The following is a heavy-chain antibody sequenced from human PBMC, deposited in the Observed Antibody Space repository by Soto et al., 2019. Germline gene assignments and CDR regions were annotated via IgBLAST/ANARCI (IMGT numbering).Heavy chain of an antibody. D-gene: IGHD3-22*01. Sequence: GGSLRLSCAASGFTFSSYSMNWVRQAPGKGLEWVSYISSSSSSTIYYADSVKGRFTISRDNAKNSLYLQMNSLRDEDTAVYYCARDPQPYYYDSSGHNYFDYWGQGALVTVSS. J-gene: IGHJ4*02. V-gene: IGHV3-48*02. CDR2: ISSSSSSTI. CDR3: ARDPQPYYYDSSGHNYFDY. CDR1: GFTFSSYS.